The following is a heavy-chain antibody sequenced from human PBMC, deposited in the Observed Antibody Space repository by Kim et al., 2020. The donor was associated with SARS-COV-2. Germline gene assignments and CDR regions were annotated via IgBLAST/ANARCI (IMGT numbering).Heavy chain of an antibody. CDR1: GYTFTNFD. V-gene: IGHV1-8*02. J-gene: IGHJ6*03. Sequence: ASVKVSCKASGYTFTNFDINWVRQAPGQGLEWMGWMNPTNGNSDFAPKFQGRVTMTRDTPINSAYMELSGLRPDDPAVYYCARGRKTVFGALSLRLTGTSKEFYYYMDVWGRGTTVTVSS. D-gene: IGHD1-20*01. CDR2: MNPTNGNS. CDR3: ARGRKTVFGALSLRLTGTSKEFYYYMDV.